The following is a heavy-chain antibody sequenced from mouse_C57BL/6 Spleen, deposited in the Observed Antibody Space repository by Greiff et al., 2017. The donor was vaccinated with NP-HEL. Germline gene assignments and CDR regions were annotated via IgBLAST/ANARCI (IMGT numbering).Heavy chain of an antibody. J-gene: IGHJ2*01. CDR2: IHPNSGST. V-gene: IGHV1-64*01. D-gene: IGHD1-1*01. CDR3: ARRTTVVATGFDY. CDR1: GYTFTSYW. Sequence: QVQLQQPGAELVKPGASVKLSCKASGYTFTSYWMHWVKQRPGQGLEWIGMIHPNSGSTNYNEKFKSKATLTVDKSSSTAYMQLSSLTSEDSAVYYCARRTTVVATGFDYWGQGTTLTVSS.